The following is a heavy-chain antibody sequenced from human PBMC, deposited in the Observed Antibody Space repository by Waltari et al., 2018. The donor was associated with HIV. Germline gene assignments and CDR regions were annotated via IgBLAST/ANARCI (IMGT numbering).Heavy chain of an antibody. CDR2: MSGSGDVA. CDR1: GFPFNVDA. V-gene: IGHV3-23*01. J-gene: IGHJ4*02. D-gene: IGHD3-16*01. Sequence: VHLLESGGDLVQRGGSLRLSCAASGFPFNVDAKNWVRQGPGKGLEWFSAMSGSGDVAYSADSVKGRFTISRDNSKNSLFLQMRILRAEDTAIYYCAKDLGDYVGGLVAGAHFDSWGPGTLVTVSS. CDR3: AKDLGDYVGGLVAGAHFDS.